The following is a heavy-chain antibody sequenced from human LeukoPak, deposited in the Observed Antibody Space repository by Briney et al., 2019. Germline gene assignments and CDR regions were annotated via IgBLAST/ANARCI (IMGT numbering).Heavy chain of an antibody. CDR1: GFTFSSYS. Sequence: GGSLRLSCAASGFTFSSYSMNWVRQAPGKGLEWVSSISSSSSYIYYADSVKGRFTISRDNAKNSLYLQMNSLRAEDTAVYYCARFAHFSSSWPEDLWGQGTLVTVSS. V-gene: IGHV3-21*04. CDR2: ISSSSSYI. J-gene: IGHJ5*02. CDR3: ARFAHFSSSWPEDL. D-gene: IGHD6-13*01.